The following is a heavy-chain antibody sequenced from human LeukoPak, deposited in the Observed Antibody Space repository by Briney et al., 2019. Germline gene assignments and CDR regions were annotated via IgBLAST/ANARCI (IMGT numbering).Heavy chain of an antibody. CDR3: ATVGYSSGWYLSALSPWWFAP. V-gene: IGHV1-24*01. Sequence: ASVKVSCKVSGYTLTELSMHWGRQAPGKGLEWMGGFDPEDGETIYAQKFQGRVTMTEDTSTDTAYMELSSLRSEDTAVYYCATVGYSSGWYLSALSPWWFAPWGQGTLVTVSS. J-gene: IGHJ5*02. D-gene: IGHD6-19*01. CDR1: GYTLTELS. CDR2: FDPEDGET.